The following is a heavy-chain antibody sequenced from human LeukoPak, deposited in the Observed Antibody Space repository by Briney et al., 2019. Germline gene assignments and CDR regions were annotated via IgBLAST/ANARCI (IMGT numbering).Heavy chain of an antibody. CDR1: GFTFSSYS. Sequence: GGPLRLSCAASGFTFSSYSMNWVRQAPGKGLEWVSYISSSSSTIYYADSVKGRFTISRDNAKNSLYLQMNSLRDEDTAVYYCARDRSGIVVVIPFDIWGQGTMVTVSS. J-gene: IGHJ3*02. D-gene: IGHD3-22*01. CDR2: ISSSSSTI. V-gene: IGHV3-48*02. CDR3: ARDRSGIVVVIPFDI.